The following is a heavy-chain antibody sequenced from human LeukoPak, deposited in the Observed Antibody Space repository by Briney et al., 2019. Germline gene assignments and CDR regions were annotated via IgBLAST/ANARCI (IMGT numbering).Heavy chain of an antibody. J-gene: IGHJ4*02. Sequence: NPSETLSLTCTVSGGSISSYYWSWIRQPPGKGLEWIGYIYYSGSTNYNPSLKSRVTISVDTSKNQFSLKLSSVTAADTAVYYCARARGFGQEGIFDYWGQGTLVTVSS. CDR1: GGSISSYY. CDR3: ARARGFGQEGIFDY. D-gene: IGHD3-10*01. V-gene: IGHV4-59*01. CDR2: IYYSGST.